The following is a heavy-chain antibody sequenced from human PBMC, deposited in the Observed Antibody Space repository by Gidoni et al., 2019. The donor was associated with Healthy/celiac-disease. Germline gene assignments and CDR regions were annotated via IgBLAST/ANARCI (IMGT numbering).Heavy chain of an antibody. J-gene: IGHJ4*02. CDR2: IYHSGST. V-gene: IGHV4-38-2*02. CDR3: ARGGGSYYAGY. Sequence: QVQLQESGPGLVKPSETLSLTCTVSGYSISSGYYWGWIRQPPRKGLEWIGSIYHSGSTYYNPSLKSRVTISVDTSKNQFSLKLSSVTAADTAVYYCARGGGSYYAGYWGQGTLVTVSS. CDR1: GYSISSGYY. D-gene: IGHD1-26*01.